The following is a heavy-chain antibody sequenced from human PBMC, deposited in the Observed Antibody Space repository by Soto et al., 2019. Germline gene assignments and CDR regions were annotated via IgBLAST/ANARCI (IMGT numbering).Heavy chain of an antibody. J-gene: IGHJ6*02. D-gene: IGHD1-1*01. CDR1: GGSISSGCYY. CDR3: ARDCGTNYYYYYGMDV. CDR2: IYYSGST. V-gene: IGHV4-31*03. Sequence: SETLSLTCTVSGGSISSGCYYWSWIRQHPGKGLEWIGYIYYSGSTYYNPSLKSRVTISVDTSKNQFSLKLSSVTAADTAVYYCARDCGTNYYYYYGMDVWGQGTTVTVSS.